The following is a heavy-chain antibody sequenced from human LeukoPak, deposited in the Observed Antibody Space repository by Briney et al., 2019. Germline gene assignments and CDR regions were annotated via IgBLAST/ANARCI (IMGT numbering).Heavy chain of an antibody. CDR3: AKARWVSNADAVW. D-gene: IGHD1-1*01. V-gene: IGHV3-23*01. CDR2: LRGNGET. CDR1: GFSFINYA. J-gene: IGHJ4*02. Sequence: PGGSLRLSCTASGFSFINYAMSWVRQAPARGPEWGSSLRGNGETFYEDSVKGRCTLSRDDSRNTVYLQLNDLRAEDTAIYYCAKARWVSNADAVWWGQGTQVTVSS.